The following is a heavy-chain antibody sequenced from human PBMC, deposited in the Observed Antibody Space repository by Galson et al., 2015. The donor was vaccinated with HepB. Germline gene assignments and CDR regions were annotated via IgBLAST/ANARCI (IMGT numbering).Heavy chain of an antibody. Sequence: SLRLSCAASGFTFGDYAMSWVRQAPGKGLGWVGFIRSKAYGGTTEYAASVKGRFTISRDDSKSIAYLQMNSLKTEDTAVYYCTRTIVGPYNWFDPWGQGTLVTVSS. V-gene: IGHV3-49*04. CDR1: GFTFGDYA. D-gene: IGHD1-26*01. CDR3: TRTIVGPYNWFDP. J-gene: IGHJ5*02. CDR2: IRSKAYGGTT.